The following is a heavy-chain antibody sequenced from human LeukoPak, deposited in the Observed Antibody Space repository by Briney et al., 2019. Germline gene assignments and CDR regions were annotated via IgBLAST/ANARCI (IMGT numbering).Heavy chain of an antibody. CDR3: AKDFECTTGVCYEGYFDY. D-gene: IGHD2-8*01. CDR2: ISGSGGST. J-gene: IGHJ4*02. CDR1: GFTLSSYA. Sequence: GGSLRLSCAASGFTLSSYAMSWVRQAPGKGLEWVSAISGSGGSTYYADSVKGRFTISRDNSKNTLYLQMIRLRAEDTAVYYFAKDFECTTGVCYEGYFDYWGQGTLVTVSS. V-gene: IGHV3-23*01.